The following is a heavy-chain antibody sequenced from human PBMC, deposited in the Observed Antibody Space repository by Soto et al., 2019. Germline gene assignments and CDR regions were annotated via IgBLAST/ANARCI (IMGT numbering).Heavy chain of an antibody. J-gene: IGHJ5*02. CDR3: AVGYCSSTSCIPWFDP. CDR1: GGTFSSYA. CDR2: IIPIFGTA. Sequence: GASVKVSCKASGGTFSSYAISWVRQAPGQGLEWMGGIIPIFGTANYAQKFQGRVTITADESTSTAYMELSSLRSEDTAVYYCAVGYCSSTSCIPWFDPWGQGTLVNVSS. V-gene: IGHV1-69*13. D-gene: IGHD2-2*01.